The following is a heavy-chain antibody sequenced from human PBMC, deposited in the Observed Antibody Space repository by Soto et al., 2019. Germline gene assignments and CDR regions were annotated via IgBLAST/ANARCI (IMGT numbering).Heavy chain of an antibody. J-gene: IGHJ6*02. CDR1: GYSFTSYW. CDR3: ASDLPSIAARPTNLFYYYGMDV. Sequence: GESLKISCKGSGYSFTSYWISWVRQMPGKGLEWMGRIDPSDSYTNYSPSFQGHVTISADKSISTAYLQWSSLKASDTAMYYCASDLPSIAARPTNLFYYYGMDVWGQGTTVTVSS. V-gene: IGHV5-10-1*01. D-gene: IGHD6-6*01. CDR2: IDPSDSYT.